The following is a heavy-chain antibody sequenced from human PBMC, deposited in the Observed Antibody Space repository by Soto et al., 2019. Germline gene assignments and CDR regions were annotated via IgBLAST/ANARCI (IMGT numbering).Heavy chain of an antibody. Sequence: QVQLQESGPGLVRPSQTLSLICTVSGGSINSGDSYWNWIRQHPEKGLEWIGYINYRGSTFYNPYLKSRIIISVDTSKNQFSLKLSSVTAADTAVYYCARDAPGVAPYWGQGTLVTVSS. CDR3: ARDAPGVAPY. J-gene: IGHJ4*02. D-gene: IGHD2-15*01. CDR1: GGSINSGDSY. V-gene: IGHV4-31*03. CDR2: INYRGST.